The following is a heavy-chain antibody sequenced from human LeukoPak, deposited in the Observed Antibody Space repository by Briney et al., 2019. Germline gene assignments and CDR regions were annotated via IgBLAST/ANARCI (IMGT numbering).Heavy chain of an antibody. CDR3: ARDYQYYASGSSKKAFDY. CDR2: INTYSGDT. V-gene: IGHV1-18*01. D-gene: IGHD3-10*01. Sequence: ASVKVSCKASGGTFGSYAISWVRQAPGQGLEWMGWINTYSGDTNYAQKLQGRVTMTTDTSTSTAYMELGSLRSDDTAMYYCARDYQYYASGSSKKAFDYWGQGTLVTVSS. CDR1: GGTFGSYA. J-gene: IGHJ4*02.